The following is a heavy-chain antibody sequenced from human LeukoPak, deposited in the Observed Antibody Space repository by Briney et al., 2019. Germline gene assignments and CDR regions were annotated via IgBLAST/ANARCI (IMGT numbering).Heavy chain of an antibody. V-gene: IGHV4-39*07. Sequence: PSETLSLTCTVSGGSISSSSYYWGWIRQPPGKGLEWIGSIYYSGSTYYNPSLKSRVTISVDTSKNQFSLKLSSVTAADTAVYYCARGRGYSYGGIKNYFDYWGQGTLVTVSS. CDR1: GGSISSSSYY. J-gene: IGHJ4*02. CDR3: ARGRGYSYGGIKNYFDY. CDR2: IYYSGST. D-gene: IGHD5-18*01.